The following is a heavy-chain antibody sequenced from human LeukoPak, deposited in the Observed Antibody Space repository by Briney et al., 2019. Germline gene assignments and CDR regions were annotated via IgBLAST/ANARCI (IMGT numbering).Heavy chain of an antibody. Sequence: GGSLRLSCAASGFTFSSYAMHWVRQAPGKGLEWVSGISWNSGSIGYADSVKGRFTISRDNAKNSLYLQMNSLRAEDTALYYCAKDIRSIWAFDIWGQGTMVTVSS. J-gene: IGHJ3*02. CDR1: GFTFSSYA. CDR3: AKDIRSIWAFDI. CDR2: ISWNSGSI. D-gene: IGHD3-16*01. V-gene: IGHV3-9*01.